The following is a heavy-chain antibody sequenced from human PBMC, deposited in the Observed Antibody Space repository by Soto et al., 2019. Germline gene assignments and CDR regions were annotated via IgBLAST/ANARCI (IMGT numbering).Heavy chain of an antibody. J-gene: IGHJ6*02. V-gene: IGHV4-31*03. CDR1: GGSISSGGYY. D-gene: IGHD3-10*01. CDR2: IYYSGST. Sequence: SETLSLTCTVSGGSISSGGYYWSWIRQHPGKGLEWIGYIYYSGSTYYDPSLKSRVTISVDTSKNQFSLKLSSVTAADTAVYYCVREPNVLSGVRALGGMDVWGQGTTVTVSS. CDR3: VREPNVLSGVRALGGMDV.